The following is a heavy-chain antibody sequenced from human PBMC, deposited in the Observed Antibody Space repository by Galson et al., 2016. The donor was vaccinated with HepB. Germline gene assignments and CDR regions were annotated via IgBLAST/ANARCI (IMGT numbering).Heavy chain of an antibody. CDR1: GFTFSNYW. V-gene: IGHV3-74*01. J-gene: IGHJ4*02. CDR2: INNDGSDT. D-gene: IGHD2-15*01. Sequence: SLRLSCAAPGFTFSNYWIHWVRQAPGKGLVWVSRINNDGSDTAYADSVKGRFTLSRDNAKNTLYMQMNSLRAEDTALYYCVRDGSVAREDYWGQGTLVTVSS. CDR3: VRDGSVAREDY.